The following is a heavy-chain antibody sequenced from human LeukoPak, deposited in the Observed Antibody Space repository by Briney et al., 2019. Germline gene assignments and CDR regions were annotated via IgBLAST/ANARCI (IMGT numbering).Heavy chain of an antibody. CDR1: GGSFSGYY. CDR2: INHSGST. Sequence: SETLSLTCAVYGGSFSGYYWSWIRQPPGKGLEWIGEINHSGSTNYNPYTSKNQFSLKLSSVTAADTAVYYCARGIQLWQDYWGQGTLVTVSS. J-gene: IGHJ4*02. D-gene: IGHD5-18*01. V-gene: IGHV4-34*01. CDR3: ARGIQLWQDY.